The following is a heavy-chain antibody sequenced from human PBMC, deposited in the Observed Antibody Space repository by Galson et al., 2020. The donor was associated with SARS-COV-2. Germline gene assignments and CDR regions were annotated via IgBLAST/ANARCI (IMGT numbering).Heavy chain of an antibody. CDR1: GFTFSRYG. J-gene: IGHJ6*03. Sequence: GEPLKISCVASGFTFSRYGMSWVRQAPGQGLDWVATTSATTDYAASVRRRFIISRDDSKNTLYLQMNGLSADDTAVYYCAKDFVRGIGYMDVWGPGTTVTVSS. CDR3: AKDFVRGIGYMDV. D-gene: IGHD3-10*02. CDR2: TSATT. V-gene: IGHV3-23*01.